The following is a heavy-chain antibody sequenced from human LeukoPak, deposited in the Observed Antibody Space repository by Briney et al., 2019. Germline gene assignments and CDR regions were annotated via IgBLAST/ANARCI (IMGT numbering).Heavy chain of an antibody. V-gene: IGHV1-18*01. CDR3: ARDLTRTTTVIDY. D-gene: IGHD4-17*01. J-gene: IGHJ4*02. Sequence: ASVKVSCKASGYTFVSYGITWVRQAPGQGLEWMGWISPYNGHTNYAQKLQGRITMTTDTSTSTAYMELRSLRSDDTAVYYCARDLTRTTTVIDYWGQGTLVTVPS. CDR2: ISPYNGHT. CDR1: GYTFVSYG.